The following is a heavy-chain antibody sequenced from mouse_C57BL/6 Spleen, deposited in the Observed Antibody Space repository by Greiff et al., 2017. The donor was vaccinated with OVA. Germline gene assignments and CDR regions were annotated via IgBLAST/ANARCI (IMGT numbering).Heavy chain of an antibody. CDR3: ANPGRTSWFAY. V-gene: IGHV1-39*01. CDR1: GYSFTDYN. Sequence: EVQLQESGPELVKPGASVKISCKASGYSFTDYNMNWVKQSNGKSLEWIGVINPNYGTTSYNQKFKGKATLTVAQSSSAAYMQLNSLTSEDAAVYYCANPGRTSWFAYWGQGTLVTVSA. CDR2: INPNYGTT. J-gene: IGHJ3*01.